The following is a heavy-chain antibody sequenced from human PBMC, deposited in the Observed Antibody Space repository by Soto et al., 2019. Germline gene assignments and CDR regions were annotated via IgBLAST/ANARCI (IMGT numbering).Heavy chain of an antibody. V-gene: IGHV4-39*07. Sequence: SETLSLTCTVSGGSISSSSYYWGWIRQPPGKGLEWIGSIYYSGTTSYNPSLNSRVTMSVDTSKNQFSLKVNSVTAADTAVYYCARESYYGSGATVVAYWGQGTLVTVS. CDR3: ARESYYGSGATVVAY. D-gene: IGHD3-10*01. J-gene: IGHJ4*02. CDR2: IYYSGTT. CDR1: GGSISSSSYY.